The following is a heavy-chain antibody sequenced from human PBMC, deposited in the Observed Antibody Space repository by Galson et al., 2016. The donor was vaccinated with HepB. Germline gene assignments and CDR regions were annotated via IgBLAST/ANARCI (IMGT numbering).Heavy chain of an antibody. V-gene: IGHV3-23*01. Sequence: SLRLSCAASGFPFSTYAMSWVRQAPGKGLEWVSTICSSDYSGDCTYYADSVQGRFTISRDNSRNTLYLQMNSLRAEDTALYYCANTYRSPDYYNGMDVWGQGTTVTVSS. CDR3: ANTYRSPDYYNGMDV. D-gene: IGHD1-26*01. CDR2: ICSSDYSGDCT. J-gene: IGHJ6*02. CDR1: GFPFSTYA.